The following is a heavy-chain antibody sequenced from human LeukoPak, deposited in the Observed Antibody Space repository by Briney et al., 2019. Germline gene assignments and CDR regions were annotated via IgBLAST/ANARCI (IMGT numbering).Heavy chain of an antibody. Sequence: GGSLRLSCAASGFTVSSNSMSWVRQAPGKGLVWVSVIYTGGTTYYADSVKGRFTISRDNSKNTLYLQMNSLRAEDTAVYYCARELATPGGVYFDYWGQGTLVTVSS. V-gene: IGHV3-66*01. CDR1: GFTVSSNS. J-gene: IGHJ4*02. CDR2: IYTGGTT. CDR3: ARELATPGGVYFDY. D-gene: IGHD3-16*01.